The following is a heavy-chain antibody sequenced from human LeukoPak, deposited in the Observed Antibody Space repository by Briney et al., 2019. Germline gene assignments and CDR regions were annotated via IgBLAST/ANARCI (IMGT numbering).Heavy chain of an antibody. V-gene: IGHV1-69*05. J-gene: IGHJ4*02. CDR1: GGTFSSYA. CDR2: IIPIFGTA. D-gene: IGHD2-21*02. CDR3: ARGPPATCGGDCYGHFGY. Sequence: SVKVSCKASGGTFSSYAISWVRQAPGQGLEWMGGIIPIFGTANYAQKFQGRVTITTDESTSTAYMELSSLGSEDTAVYYCARGPPATCGGDCYGHFGYWGQGTLVTVSS.